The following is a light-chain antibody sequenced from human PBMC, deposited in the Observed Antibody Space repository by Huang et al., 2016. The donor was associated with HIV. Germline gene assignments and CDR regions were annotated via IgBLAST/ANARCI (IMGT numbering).Light chain of an antibody. CDR2: DAS. CDR3: QQYDNFFMT. CDR1: HDIKNY. Sequence: DIRMTQSPSSLSASVGDRVTITCQASHDIKNYLNWYQQKSGKVPKLLIYDASNLETGVPSRFSGTGSGTDFSLTISNLQPEDIGTYFCQQYDNFFMTFGGGTKVDLK. V-gene: IGKV1-33*01. J-gene: IGKJ4*01.